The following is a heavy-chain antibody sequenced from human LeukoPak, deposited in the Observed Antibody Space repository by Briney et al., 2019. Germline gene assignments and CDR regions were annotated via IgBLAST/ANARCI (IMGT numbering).Heavy chain of an antibody. CDR1: GGSFSGYY. CDR3: ARHPTIVVVIKTYYFDY. J-gene: IGHJ4*02. CDR2: INHSGST. V-gene: IGHV4-34*01. D-gene: IGHD3-22*01. Sequence: SETLSLTCAVYGGSFSGYYWSWIRQPPGKGLEWIGEINHSGSTNYNPSLKSRVTISVDTSKNQFSLKLSSVTAADTAVYYCARHPTIVVVIKTYYFDYWGQGTLVTVSS.